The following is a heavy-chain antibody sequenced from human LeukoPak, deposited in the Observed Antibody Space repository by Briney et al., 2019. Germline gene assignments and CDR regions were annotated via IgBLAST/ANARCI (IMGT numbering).Heavy chain of an antibody. J-gene: IGHJ5*02. CDR3: ARAPIVVVIATSGGWFDP. Sequence: PSETLSLTCAVYGGSFSGYYWSWLRQPPGKGLEWIGEINHSGSTNYNPSLKSRVTISVDTSKNQFSLMLSSVTAADTAVYFCARAPIVVVIATSGGWFDPWGQGTLVTDSS. CDR1: GGSFSGYY. V-gene: IGHV4-34*01. CDR2: INHSGST. D-gene: IGHD2-21*01.